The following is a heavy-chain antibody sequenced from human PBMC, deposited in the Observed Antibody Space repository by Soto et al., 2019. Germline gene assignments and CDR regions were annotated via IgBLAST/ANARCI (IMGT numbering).Heavy chain of an antibody. CDR3: ARAYYYDSSGHINRGMDV. CDR2: ISAYNGNT. Sequence: ASVKVSCKASGYTFTSYGISWVRQAPGQGLEWMGWISAYNGNTNYAQKLQGRVTMTTDTSTSTAYMELRSLRSDDTAVYYCARAYYYDSSGHINRGMDVWGQGTTVTVSS. CDR1: GYTFTSYG. D-gene: IGHD3-22*01. V-gene: IGHV1-18*04. J-gene: IGHJ6*02.